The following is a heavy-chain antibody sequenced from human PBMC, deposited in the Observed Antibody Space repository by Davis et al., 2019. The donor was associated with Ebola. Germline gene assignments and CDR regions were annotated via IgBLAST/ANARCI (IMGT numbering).Heavy chain of an antibody. D-gene: IGHD6-13*01. CDR3: ARRGTSSWYAGWFDP. J-gene: IGHJ5*02. Sequence: SETLSLTCAVYGGSLSGYDWSWIRQPPGKGLEWIGSIYYSGSTYYNPSLKSRVTISVDTSKNQFSLKLSSVTAADTAMYYCARRGTSSWYAGWFDPWGQGTLVTVSS. CDR2: IYYSGST. V-gene: IGHV4-34*01. CDR1: GGSLSGYD.